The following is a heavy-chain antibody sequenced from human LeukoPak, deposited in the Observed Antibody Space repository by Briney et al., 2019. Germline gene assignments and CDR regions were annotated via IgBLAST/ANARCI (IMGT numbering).Heavy chain of an antibody. D-gene: IGHD2-8*01. J-gene: IGHJ4*02. CDR1: GFTFSSYA. V-gene: IGHV3-23*01. CDR2: ISGSGTGT. CDR3: AKMVREFYTISYYFDY. Sequence: GGSLRLSCAVSGFTFSSYAMNWVRQAPGKGLEWVSGISGSGTGTYYADSVKGRFTISRDNSKNTLYLQMNSLRAEDTAVYYCAKMVREFYTISYYFDYWGQGTLVTVSS.